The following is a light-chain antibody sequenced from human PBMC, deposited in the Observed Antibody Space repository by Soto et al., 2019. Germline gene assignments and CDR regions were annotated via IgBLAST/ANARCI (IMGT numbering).Light chain of an antibody. V-gene: IGKV3-11*01. Sequence: EIVLTQSPATLSLSPGERATLSCRASQSVSSYLAWYQQKPGQAPRLLSYDASNRATGIPARFSGSGSGTDFTLSIGTLEPEEFEDYYCQQGTHWQALGQGKKVEIK. CDR3: QQGTHWQA. CDR2: DAS. J-gene: IGKJ1*01. CDR1: QSVSSY.